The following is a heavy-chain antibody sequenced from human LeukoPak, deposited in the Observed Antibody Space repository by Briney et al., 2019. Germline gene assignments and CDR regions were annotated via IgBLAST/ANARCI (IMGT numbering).Heavy chain of an antibody. CDR1: GGSLIMNNYY. D-gene: IGHD5-24*01. CDR2: LSHSSST. V-gene: IGHV4-39*01. Sequence: SETLSLMCTVSGGSLIMNNYYWGWLRQPPGKGLEWIGSLSHSSSTFYNPSLKSRVAMSVDTSKNHFSLKMSSVTAAGAAMYFCARQGTWIQLGHFDYWGQGILITVSS. CDR3: ARQGTWIQLGHFDY. J-gene: IGHJ4*02.